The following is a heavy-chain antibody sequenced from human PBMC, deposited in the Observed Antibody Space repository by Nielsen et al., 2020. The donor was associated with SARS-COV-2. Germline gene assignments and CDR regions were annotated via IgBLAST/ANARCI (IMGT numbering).Heavy chain of an antibody. CDR2: IRMSDGAT. V-gene: IGHV3-48*02. CDR1: GFALSAYG. Sequence: GGSLRLSCTASGFALSAYGMDWVRQVSGRGLEWLAHIRMSDGATQYADSVRGRFTISRDNAKNSLYLQMNSLRDEDTAVYFCAKELEVCCHYMDVWGKGTTVTVSS. D-gene: IGHD5/OR15-5a*01. J-gene: IGHJ6*03. CDR3: AKELEVCCHYMDV.